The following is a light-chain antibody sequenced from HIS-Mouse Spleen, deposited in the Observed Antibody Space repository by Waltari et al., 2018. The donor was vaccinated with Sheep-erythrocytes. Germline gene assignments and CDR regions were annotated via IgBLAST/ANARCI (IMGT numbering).Light chain of an antibody. CDR1: SGINVGTYR. J-gene: IGLJ1*01. Sequence: QAVLTQPSSLSASPGASASLTCPLRSGINVGTYRIYWYQQKPGSPPQYLLRYKSDSDKQQGSGVPSRFSGSNDASANAGILLISGLQSEDEADYYCMIWHSSAYVFGTGTKVTVL. V-gene: IGLV5-45*02. CDR2: YKSDSDK. CDR3: MIWHSSAYV.